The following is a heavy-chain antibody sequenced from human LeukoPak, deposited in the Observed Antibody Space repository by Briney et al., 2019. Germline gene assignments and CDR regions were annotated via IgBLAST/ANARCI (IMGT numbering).Heavy chain of an antibody. J-gene: IGHJ5*02. CDR2: MNPNIGGT. V-gene: IGHV1-2*02. Sequence: SVKLSRKASGYTFTTTYIHWVRQAPGQGLGGMGWMNPNIGGTQYAQKFQGRVTMTRDTSISTAYVDLSSLRSDDTAVYYCARGAGTSCFYPWGQGTLVTVSS. CDR1: GYTFTTTY. D-gene: IGHD3/OR15-3a*01. CDR3: ARGAGTSCFYP.